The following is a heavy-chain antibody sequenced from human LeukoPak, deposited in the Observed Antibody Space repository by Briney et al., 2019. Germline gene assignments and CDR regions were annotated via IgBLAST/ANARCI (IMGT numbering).Heavy chain of an antibody. CDR3: ARDQCSGGSCYPFDY. CDR1: GYTFTNYY. D-gene: IGHD2-15*01. V-gene: IGHV1-46*01. Sequence: ASVKVSCKASGYTFTNYYMHWVRQAPGQGLEWMGIINPSGGSTRYAQKFQGRVTMTRDTSTNTVYMELSSLRSEDTAMYYCARDQCSGGSCYPFDYWGQGTLVTVSS. CDR2: INPSGGST. J-gene: IGHJ4*02.